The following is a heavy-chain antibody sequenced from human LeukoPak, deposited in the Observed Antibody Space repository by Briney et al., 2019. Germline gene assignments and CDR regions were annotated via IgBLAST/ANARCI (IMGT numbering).Heavy chain of an antibody. V-gene: IGHV3-48*03. D-gene: IGHD3-10*01. Sequence: GGSLRLSCATSGFTFSSYEMYWVRQAPGKGLEWVSYISSSGSTIYHAGSVKGRFTMSRDTAKNSVYLRMNSLRAEDTAVYYCARDNTMARGVKFDYWGQGTLVTVSS. J-gene: IGHJ4*02. CDR2: ISSSGSTI. CDR3: ARDNTMARGVKFDY. CDR1: GFTFSSYE.